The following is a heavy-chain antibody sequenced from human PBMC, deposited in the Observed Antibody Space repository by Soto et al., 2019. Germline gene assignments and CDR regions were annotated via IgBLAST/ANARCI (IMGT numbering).Heavy chain of an antibody. Sequence: SETLSLTCTVSGASISSGDYYWSWIRQPPGKGLEWIGYIYYSGSTYYNPSLKSRVTISVDTSKNQFSLKLSSVTAADTAVYYCARDSGITMVRGVIRYFDYWGQGTLVTVSS. V-gene: IGHV4-30-4*01. D-gene: IGHD3-10*01. CDR2: IYYSGST. J-gene: IGHJ4*02. CDR1: GASISSGDYY. CDR3: ARDSGITMVRGVIRYFDY.